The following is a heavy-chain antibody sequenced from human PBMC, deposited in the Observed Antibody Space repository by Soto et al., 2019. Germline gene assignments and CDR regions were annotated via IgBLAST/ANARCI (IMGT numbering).Heavy chain of an antibody. V-gene: IGHV1-2*04. Sequence: GASVKVSCKASGYTFTGYYMHWVRQAPGQGLEWMGRINPNSGGTNYAQKFQGWVTMTRDTSISTAYMELSRLRSDDTAVYYCAREGVVPAAQDYYGMDVWGQGTTVTVSS. CDR2: INPNSGGT. CDR3: AREGVVPAAQDYYGMDV. CDR1: GYTFTGYY. J-gene: IGHJ6*02. D-gene: IGHD2-2*01.